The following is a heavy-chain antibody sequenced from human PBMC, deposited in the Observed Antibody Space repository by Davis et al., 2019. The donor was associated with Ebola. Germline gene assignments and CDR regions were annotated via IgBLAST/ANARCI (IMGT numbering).Heavy chain of an antibody. CDR2: IFYSGTP. CDR3: AREETRGSIAGWFDP. J-gene: IGHJ5*02. D-gene: IGHD2-21*01. Sequence: MPSETLSLTCTVSGASISNADYFWAWIRQPPGQGLEWIGSIFYSGTPYYNPSLKSRVTMSVDTSKNQVSVRLSSLTAADTALYYCAREETRGSIAGWFDPWGQGTLVTVSS. CDR1: GASISNADYF. V-gene: IGHV4-39*02.